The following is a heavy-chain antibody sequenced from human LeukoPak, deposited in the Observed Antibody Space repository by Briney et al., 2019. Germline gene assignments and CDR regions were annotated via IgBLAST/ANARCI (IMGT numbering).Heavy chain of an antibody. CDR2: IKQEGSEK. D-gene: IGHD2-21*02. CDR3: ARLVTTRFDY. V-gene: IGHV3-7*01. Sequence: GGSLRLSCAASGFSFSSYWMTWVRQAPGKGLEWVANIKQEGSEKYYVDSVKGRFTIYRDNAKNSLYLQMNNLRAEDTAVYYCARLVTTRFDYWGQGTLVTVSS. CDR1: GFSFSSYW. J-gene: IGHJ4*02.